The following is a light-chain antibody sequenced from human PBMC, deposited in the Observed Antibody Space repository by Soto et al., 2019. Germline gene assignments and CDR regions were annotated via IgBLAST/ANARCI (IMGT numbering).Light chain of an antibody. CDR2: AAS. J-gene: IGKJ3*01. CDR3: QQSYTTPFT. CDR1: QNINDY. Sequence: DIQMTQSPSSLSASVGDRVTITCRASQNINDYLNWYQQKPGKAPKLLISAASSLQSGVPSRFSGSGSGTDFTLTISSLQPEDFATYYCQQSYTTPFTFGPGTKVYIK. V-gene: IGKV1-39*01.